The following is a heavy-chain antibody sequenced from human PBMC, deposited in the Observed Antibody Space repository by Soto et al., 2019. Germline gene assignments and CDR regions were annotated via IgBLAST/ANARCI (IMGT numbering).Heavy chain of an antibody. J-gene: IGHJ5*02. CDR1: GGSISSGGYY. V-gene: IGHV4-31*03. CDR2: IYYSGST. Sequence: SETLSLTCTVSGGSISSGGYYWSGIRQHPGKGLEWIGYIYYSGSTYYNPSLKSRVTISVDTSKNQFSLKLSSVTAADAAVYYCARARATYGGNGHNWFDPWGQGTLVTVSS. CDR3: ARARATYGGNGHNWFDP. D-gene: IGHD4-17*01.